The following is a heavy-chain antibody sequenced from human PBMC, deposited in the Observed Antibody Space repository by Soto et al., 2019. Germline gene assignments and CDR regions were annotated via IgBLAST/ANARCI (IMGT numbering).Heavy chain of an antibody. J-gene: IGHJ4*02. V-gene: IGHV4-39*01. Sequence: QLQLQESGPGLVKSSETLSHTCTVSGGAISSSGYYWGWIRQPPGKGLEWIGSIYNNGNTYHSPSLKSRVTISVDTSKNQFSLKVSSVTAADTAMYYCASRYCPSSSCNWIGNYWGQGTLVTVSS. CDR2: IYNNGNT. CDR1: GGAISSSGYY. CDR3: ASRYCPSSSCNWIGNY. D-gene: IGHD2-2*01.